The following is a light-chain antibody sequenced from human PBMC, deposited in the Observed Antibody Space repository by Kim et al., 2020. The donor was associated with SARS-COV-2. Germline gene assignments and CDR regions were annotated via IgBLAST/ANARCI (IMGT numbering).Light chain of an antibody. J-gene: IGKJ2*01. CDR3: QQYGSAPNT. CDR2: DAS. Sequence: IVLTQSPGTLSLSPGERATLSCRASQSVRNNYLAWYQQKPGQVHRLLIYDASIRATGIPDRFSASGSGTDFTLTISRLEPEDSAVYYCQQYGSAPNTFAQGTKLEIK. V-gene: IGKV3-20*01. CDR1: QSVRNNY.